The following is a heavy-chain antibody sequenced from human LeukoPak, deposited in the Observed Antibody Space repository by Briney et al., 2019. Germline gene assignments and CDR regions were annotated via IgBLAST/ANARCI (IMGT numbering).Heavy chain of an antibody. J-gene: IGHJ3*01. V-gene: IGHV3-21*01. Sequence: GGSLRVSCAASGFTFRTYSMDWVRQAPGKGLEWVASISTTSSHIYYAESLKGRFTTSRDNAKNSLYLQMNSLRAEDTAVYYCARGTTTVQRRDTFDVWGQGTMVTVSS. CDR3: ARGTTTVQRRDTFDV. CDR2: ISTTSSHI. CDR1: GFTFRTYS. D-gene: IGHD4-11*01.